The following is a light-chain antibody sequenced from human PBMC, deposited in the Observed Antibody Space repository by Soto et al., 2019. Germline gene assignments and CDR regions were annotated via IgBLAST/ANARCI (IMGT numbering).Light chain of an antibody. J-gene: IGKJ1*01. V-gene: IGKV3-20*01. CDR3: QQYGRSGT. CDR1: QSISRTY. Sequence: ENVLTQSPGTLSLSPGERATLSCRASQSISRTYLAWYQQEPVQAPRLLIYATSSRATGIPDRFSGSGSGTDFTLTISRLEPEDFAVYYCQQYGRSGTFGQGTKVDIK. CDR2: ATS.